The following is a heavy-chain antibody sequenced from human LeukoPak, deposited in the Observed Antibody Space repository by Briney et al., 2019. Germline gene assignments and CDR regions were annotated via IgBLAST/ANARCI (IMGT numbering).Heavy chain of an antibody. Sequence: GGSLRLSCAASGFTFSSYAMHWVRQAPGKGLEWVAVISYDGSNKYYADSVKGRFTISRDNSKNTLYLQMNSLRAEDTAVYYCARDRAAGGSYYSHYFDYWGQGTLVTVSS. V-gene: IGHV3-30-3*01. D-gene: IGHD1-26*01. CDR3: ARDRAAGGSYYSHYFDY. CDR2: ISYDGSNK. CDR1: GFTFSSYA. J-gene: IGHJ4*02.